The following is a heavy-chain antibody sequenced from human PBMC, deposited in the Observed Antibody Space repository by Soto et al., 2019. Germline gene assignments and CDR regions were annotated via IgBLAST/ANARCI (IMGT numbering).Heavy chain of an antibody. V-gene: IGHV3-30*09. CDR1: GFIFRSYA. Sequence: GGSLRLSCLASGFIFRSYAMHWVRQAPGKGLEWVAVITYDGANGYYADSVRGRFAISRDNSKSTLFLQMNSLRPEDTAVYYCARAFSGSYPNFDYWGQGTLVTDSS. CDR3: ARAFSGSYPNFDY. J-gene: IGHJ4*02. CDR2: ITYDGANG. D-gene: IGHD1-26*01.